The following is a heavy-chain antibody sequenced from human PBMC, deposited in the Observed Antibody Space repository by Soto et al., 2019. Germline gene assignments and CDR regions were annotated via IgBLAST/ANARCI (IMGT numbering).Heavy chain of an antibody. Sequence: SETLSLTCALYGGSFDGYYWSWIRQSLGKGLEWMGEIHHSGSTKYNPSLKSRVSLSVDTSTKRFSLKMTSMTAADRGGYYSERGVDPWGGQLLGGQGTPAT. CDR1: GGSFDGYY. D-gene: IGHD2-21*01. J-gene: IGHJ4*02. V-gene: IGHV4-34*01. CDR2: IHHSGST. CDR3: ERGVDPWGGQLL.